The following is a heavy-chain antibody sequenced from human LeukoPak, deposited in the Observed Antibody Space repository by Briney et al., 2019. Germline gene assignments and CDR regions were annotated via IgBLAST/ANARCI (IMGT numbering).Heavy chain of an antibody. Sequence: PSETLPLTCTVSGGSISSSSYYWGWIRQPPGKGLEWIGSIYYSGSTYYNPSLKSRVTISVDTSKNRFSLKLSSVTAADTAVYYCARDSGVVAATPTFDYWGQGTLVTVSS. CDR2: IYYSGST. CDR1: GGSISSSSYY. D-gene: IGHD2-15*01. J-gene: IGHJ4*02. V-gene: IGHV4-39*07. CDR3: ARDSGVVAATPTFDY.